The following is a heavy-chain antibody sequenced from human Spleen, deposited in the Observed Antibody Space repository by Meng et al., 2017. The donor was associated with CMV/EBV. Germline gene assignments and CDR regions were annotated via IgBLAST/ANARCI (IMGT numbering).Heavy chain of an antibody. CDR2: IYYSGST. D-gene: IGHD5-18*01. Sequence: SETLSLTCTVSGGSISSSNYYWGWIRQPPGKGLEWIGSIYYSGSTYYNPSLKSRVTISVDTSKNQFSLKLSSVTAADTAVYYCAREGYRYGVDYWGQGTLVTVSS. J-gene: IGHJ4*02. CDR3: AREGYRYGVDY. V-gene: IGHV4-39*07. CDR1: GGSISSSNYY.